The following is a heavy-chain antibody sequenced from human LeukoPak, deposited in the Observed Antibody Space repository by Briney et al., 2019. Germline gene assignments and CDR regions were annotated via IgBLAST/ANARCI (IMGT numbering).Heavy chain of an antibody. CDR1: GGSITSHY. J-gene: IGHJ6*03. CDR2: VYYTGGT. Sequence: PSETLSLTCTVSGGSITSHYWTWVRQPPGGVLEWIGYVYYTGGTNYNPSLTSRVIISVDTSKNQFSLHLNSVPAADTAVYYCARGAVDYFYYMDVWGKGTTVTVSS. CDR3: ARGAVDYFYYMDV. V-gene: IGHV4-59*11. D-gene: IGHD6-19*01.